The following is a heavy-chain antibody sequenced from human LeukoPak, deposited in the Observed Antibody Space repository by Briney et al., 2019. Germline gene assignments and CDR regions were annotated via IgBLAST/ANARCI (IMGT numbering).Heavy chain of an antibody. Sequence: GGSLRLSCTVSGFTVSSNSMSWVRQAPGKGLEWVSFIYSDNTHYSDSVKGRFTISRDNSKNTLYLQMNSLRAEDTAVYYCARDKVVGATHFDYWGQGTLVTVSS. J-gene: IGHJ4*02. CDR3: ARDKVVGATHFDY. CDR1: GFTVSSNS. V-gene: IGHV3-53*01. D-gene: IGHD1-26*01. CDR2: IYSDNT.